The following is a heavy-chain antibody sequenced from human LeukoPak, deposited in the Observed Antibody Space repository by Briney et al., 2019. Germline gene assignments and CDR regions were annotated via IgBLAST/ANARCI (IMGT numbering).Heavy chain of an antibody. CDR2: INPNSGGT. CDR3: ARDQWADSSGYYYASFDY. CDR1: GYTFTGYY. D-gene: IGHD3-22*01. Sequence: ASVKVSCKASGYTFTGYYMHWVRQAPGQELEWMGWINPNSGGTNYAQKFRGRVTMTRDTSISTAYMELSRLRSDDTAVYYCARDQWADSSGYYYASFDYWGQGTLVTVSS. V-gene: IGHV1-2*02. J-gene: IGHJ4*02.